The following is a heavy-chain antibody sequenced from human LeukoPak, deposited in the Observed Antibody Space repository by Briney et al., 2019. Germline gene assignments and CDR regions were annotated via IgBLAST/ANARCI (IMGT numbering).Heavy chain of an antibody. D-gene: IGHD6-6*01. CDR2: TRNKANSYTT. CDR3: ARDSAARDYYYYYMDV. Sequence: GGSLRLSCAASGFTFSDHYMDWVRLAPGKGLEWVGRTRNKANSYTTEYAASVKGRFTISRDDSKNSLYLQMNSLKTEDTAVYYCARDSAARDYYYYYMDVWGKGTTVTVSS. CDR1: GFTFSDHY. J-gene: IGHJ6*03. V-gene: IGHV3-72*01.